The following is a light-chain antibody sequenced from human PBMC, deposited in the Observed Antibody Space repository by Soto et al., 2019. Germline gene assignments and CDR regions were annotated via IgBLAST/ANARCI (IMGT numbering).Light chain of an antibody. CDR3: QQDYNLPWT. CDR1: QSVSSSY. V-gene: IGKV3D-7*01. CDR2: GAS. Sequence: PGEIVTLSCRASQSVSSSYLTWYQQKPGQAPRLLIYGASTSATSIPARFSGSGSGTDFTLTISSLQPEDFAVYYCQQDYNLPWTFGQGTKVEIK. J-gene: IGKJ1*01.